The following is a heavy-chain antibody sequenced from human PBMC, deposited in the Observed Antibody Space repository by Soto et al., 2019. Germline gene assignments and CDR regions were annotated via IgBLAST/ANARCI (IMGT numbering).Heavy chain of an antibody. CDR2: IRSKTAGGTT. CDR1: GFTFSSYG. D-gene: IGHD3-16*02. CDR3: TTGHRIMITFGTVIEGIDY. V-gene: IGHV3-15*07. Sequence: GGSLRLSCAASGFTFSSYGMHWVRQAPGKGLEWVGRIRSKTAGGTTDYAVPVKGRFTISRDDSKNTLYLQMNSLKTEDTAVYHCTTGHRIMITFGTVIEGIDYWGQGTLVTVSS. J-gene: IGHJ4*02.